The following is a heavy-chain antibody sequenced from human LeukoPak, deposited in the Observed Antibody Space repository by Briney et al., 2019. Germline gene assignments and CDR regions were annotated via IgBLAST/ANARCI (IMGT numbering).Heavy chain of an antibody. CDR3: ASAHYGDYAGFANLNF. D-gene: IGHD4-17*01. CDR2: IKQDGSER. Sequence: GGSLRLSCAASGFTFSSYWMSWVRQAPGKGLEWVANIKQDGSERYYVDSVKGRFTIYRDNAKNSLYLQMNSLRAEDTAVYYCASAHYGDYAGFANLNFWGQGTLVTASS. J-gene: IGHJ4*02. CDR1: GFTFSSYW. V-gene: IGHV3-7*01.